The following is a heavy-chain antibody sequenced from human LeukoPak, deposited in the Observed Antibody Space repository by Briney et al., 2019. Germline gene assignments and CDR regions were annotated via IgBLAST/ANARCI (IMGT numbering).Heavy chain of an antibody. D-gene: IGHD1-7*01. V-gene: IGHV1-18*01. CDR1: GGTFSSYA. Sequence: ASVKVSCKASGGTFSSYAISWVRQAPGQGLEWMGWISAHNGNTNYAQKLQGRVTMTTDTSTSTAYMELRSLRSDDTAVYYCARVDWNSPPTFDNWGQGTLVTVPS. J-gene: IGHJ4*02. CDR3: ARVDWNSPPTFDN. CDR2: ISAHNGNT.